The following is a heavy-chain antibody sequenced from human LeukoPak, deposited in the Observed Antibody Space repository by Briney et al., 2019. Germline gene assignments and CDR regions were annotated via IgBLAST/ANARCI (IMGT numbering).Heavy chain of an antibody. J-gene: IGHJ4*02. Sequence: SETLSLTCAVNGGSFSGYYWSSIRQPPGQGLEWNGEINHSGSTTYNPSLKSRATISVDTSKNQLSLKLSSVTAADPAVYYCARELGYCTGGNCYGGVFHYWGQGTLVTVSS. CDR3: ARELGYCTGGNCYGGVFHY. D-gene: IGHD2-15*01. V-gene: IGHV4-34*01. CDR2: INHSGST. CDR1: GGSFSGYY.